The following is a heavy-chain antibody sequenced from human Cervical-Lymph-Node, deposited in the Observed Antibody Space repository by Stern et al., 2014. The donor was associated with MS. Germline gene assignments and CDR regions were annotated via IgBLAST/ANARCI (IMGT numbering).Heavy chain of an antibody. V-gene: IGHV5-51*01. D-gene: IGHD1-1*01. CDR2: IYPDDSDI. Sequence: VQLVQSGAEVKKPGESLKISCKGSGYTFTNNWIAWVRQMPGKGLEWIGVIYPDDSDIRYSPSLQGQVTTSADQSISTDYLQWSSLKAGNSAVYYCARHPPRRKWDDPNYGMDVWGQGTTVTVSS. CDR1: GYTFTNNW. J-gene: IGHJ6*02. CDR3: ARHPPRRKWDDPNYGMDV.